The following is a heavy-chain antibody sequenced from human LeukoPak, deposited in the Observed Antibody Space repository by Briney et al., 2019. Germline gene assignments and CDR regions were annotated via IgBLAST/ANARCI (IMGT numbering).Heavy chain of an antibody. Sequence: SETLSLTCTISGGSISSYYWSWIRQPPGKGLEWIGYVFYSGSTNYNPSLQSRVTISVDTSKNQFSLRLSSVTAADTAVYYCARQDNSGWWYFDYWGQGTLVTVSS. CDR2: VFYSGST. CDR1: GGSISSYY. V-gene: IGHV4-59*08. D-gene: IGHD6-19*01. J-gene: IGHJ4*02. CDR3: ARQDNSGWWYFDY.